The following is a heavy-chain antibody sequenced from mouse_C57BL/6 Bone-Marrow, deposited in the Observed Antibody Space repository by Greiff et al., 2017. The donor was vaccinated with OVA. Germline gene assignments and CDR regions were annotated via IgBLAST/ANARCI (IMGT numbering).Heavy chain of an antibody. Sequence: EVMLVESGGGLVQPGGSLKLSCAASGFTFSDYGMAWVRQAPRKGPEWVAFISNLAYSIYYADTVTGRFTISRENAKNTLYLEMSSLRSEDTAMYYCARHIDGCYAMDYWGQGTSVTVSS. D-gene: IGHD2-12*01. CDR1: GFTFSDYG. J-gene: IGHJ4*01. V-gene: IGHV5-15*01. CDR3: ARHIDGCYAMDY. CDR2: ISNLAYSI.